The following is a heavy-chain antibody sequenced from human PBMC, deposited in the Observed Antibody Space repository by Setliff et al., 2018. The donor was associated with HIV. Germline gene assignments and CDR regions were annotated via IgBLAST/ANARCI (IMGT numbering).Heavy chain of an antibody. CDR2: IDTDNGYR. Sequence: GASVKVSCKASGYTFSEYAIHWVRQAPGQRFEWMGRIDTDNGYRRYSPKLQGRVTITKDTSANTAYMELRGLRSEDTAVYYCARWCAAAGCYPAIYHFDSWGQGTLVTVSS. CDR1: GYTFSEYA. CDR3: ARWCAAAGCYPAIYHFDS. V-gene: IGHV1-3*04. J-gene: IGHJ4*02. D-gene: IGHD2-2*01.